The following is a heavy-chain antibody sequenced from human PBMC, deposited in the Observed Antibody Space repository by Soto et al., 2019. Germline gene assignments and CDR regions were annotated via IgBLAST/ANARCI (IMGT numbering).Heavy chain of an antibody. CDR3: ARWGKVAVAAFDY. J-gene: IGHJ4*02. Sequence: ASVKVSCKASGGTFSSYAISWVRQAPGQGLEWMGGIIPIFGTANYAQKFQGRVTITADESTSTAYMELSSLRSEDTAVYYCARWGKVAVAAFDYWGQGTLVTSPQ. CDR1: GGTFSSYA. D-gene: IGHD6-19*01. V-gene: IGHV1-69*13. CDR2: IIPIFGTA.